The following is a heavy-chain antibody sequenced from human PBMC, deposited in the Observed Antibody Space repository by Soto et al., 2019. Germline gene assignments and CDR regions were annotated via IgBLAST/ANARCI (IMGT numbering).Heavy chain of an antibody. J-gene: IGHJ4*02. V-gene: IGHV3-23*01. CDR1: GFTFSSNA. CDR3: AKGWKTGGVDD. D-gene: IGHD1-1*01. CDR2: ISGSGGST. Sequence: EVPLLESGVGLVQPGGSLRLSCAASGFTFSSNALPWVRQAPGQGLEWVSSISGSGGSTYYADSAKGRVTISRDNPKNTLYLQMNSLRAEDTAVYCCAKGWKTGGVDDWGQGILVTVSS.